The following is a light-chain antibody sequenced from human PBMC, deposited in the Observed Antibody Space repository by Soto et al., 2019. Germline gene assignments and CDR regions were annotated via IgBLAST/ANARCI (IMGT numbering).Light chain of an antibody. Sequence: QAVVTQPPSASGTPGQRVTISCSGISSNIGSNYVYWYQQLPGTAPKLLIYSNNQRPSWVPDRFSGSKSGTSASLAISGLRSEDEADYYCAAWDESLSGRVFGGGTKLTVL. CDR2: SNN. CDR3: AAWDESLSGRV. CDR1: SSNIGSNY. V-gene: IGLV1-47*02. J-gene: IGLJ2*01.